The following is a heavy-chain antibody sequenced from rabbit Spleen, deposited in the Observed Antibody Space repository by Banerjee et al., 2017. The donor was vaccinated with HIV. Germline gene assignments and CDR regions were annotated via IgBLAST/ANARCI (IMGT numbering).Heavy chain of an antibody. CDR1: GFDFSNYG. CDR3: VREVAGRFGL. CDR2: IDPIFGIA. J-gene: IGHJ4*01. Sequence: QEQLVESGGGLVQPGGSLKLSCEASGFDFSNYGVSWVRQAPGKGLEWIGYIDPIFGIAVYASWVNGRFTISSHNAQNTLYLQLNSLTAADTATYFCVREVAGRFGLWGQGTLVTVS. D-gene: IGHD4-1*01. V-gene: IGHV1S47*01.